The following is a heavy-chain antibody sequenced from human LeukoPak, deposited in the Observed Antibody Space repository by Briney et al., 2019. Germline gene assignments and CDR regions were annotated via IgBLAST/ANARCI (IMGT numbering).Heavy chain of an antibody. CDR1: GFTFSSYG. D-gene: IGHD3-3*01. J-gene: IGHJ4*02. CDR3: AKSRAMFGVVIRD. Sequence: GGSLRLSCAASGFTFSSYGMHWVRQAPGKGLEWVAVISYDGSDKYYADSVKGRFTISRDNSKNTLYLQMNSLRAEDTAVYYCAKSRAMFGVVIRDWGQGTLVTVSS. V-gene: IGHV3-30*18. CDR2: ISYDGSDK.